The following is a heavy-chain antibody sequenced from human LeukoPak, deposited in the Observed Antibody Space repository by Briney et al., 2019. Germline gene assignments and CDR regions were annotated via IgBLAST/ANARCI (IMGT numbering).Heavy chain of an antibody. J-gene: IGHJ4*02. Sequence: PSETLSLTCTVSGGSISGYYWSWIRRPPGKELEWIGYIYYSGSTNYNPSLKSRVIISVDTSKNQFSLKLSSVTAADTAVYYCARRGAWYSSSSGIDYWGQGTLVTVS. CDR2: IYYSGST. CDR1: GGSISGYY. D-gene: IGHD6-6*01. CDR3: ARRGAWYSSSSGIDY. V-gene: IGHV4-59*12.